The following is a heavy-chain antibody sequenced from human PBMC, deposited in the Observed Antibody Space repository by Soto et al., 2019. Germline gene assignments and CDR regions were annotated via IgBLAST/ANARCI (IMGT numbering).Heavy chain of an antibody. Sequence: QVQLVGSGGGVVQPGRSLILSCAASAFTFSSYAMHWVRQAPGKGLEWVAVISYDGSNKYYADSVKGRFTISRDNSKNTLYLQMYSLRPEDTAMYYCAREYSYGMDVWGQGTTVTVSS. V-gene: IGHV3-30-3*01. CDR1: AFTFSSYA. CDR2: ISYDGSNK. CDR3: AREYSYGMDV. J-gene: IGHJ6*02.